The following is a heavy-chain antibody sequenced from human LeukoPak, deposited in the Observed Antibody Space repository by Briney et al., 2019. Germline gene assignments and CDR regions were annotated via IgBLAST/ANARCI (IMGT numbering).Heavy chain of an antibody. CDR1: GFTFSNAW. J-gene: IGHJ4*02. V-gene: IGHV3-15*01. CDR3: TTAPIVVVPAANAGY. D-gene: IGHD2-2*01. CDR2: IKSKTDGGTT. Sequence: GGSLRLSCAASGFTFSNAWMSWVRQAPGKGLEWVGRIKSKTDGGTTDYAAPVKGRFTISRDDSKNTLYLQMNSLKTEDTAVYYCTTAPIVVVPAANAGYWGQGTLVTVSS.